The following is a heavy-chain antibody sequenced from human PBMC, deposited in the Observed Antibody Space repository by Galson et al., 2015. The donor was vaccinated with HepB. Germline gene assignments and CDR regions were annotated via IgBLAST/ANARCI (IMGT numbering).Heavy chain of an antibody. CDR1: GFTFSNAW. V-gene: IGHV3-15*01. J-gene: IGHJ4*02. CDR2: IKSKTDGGTT. Sequence: SLRLSCAASGFTFSNAWMSWVRQAPGKGLEWVGRIKSKTDGGTTDYAAPVKGRFTISRDDSKNTLYLQMNSLKTEDSAVYYCTTSLIVGAFGSFDYWGPGTLVTVSS. CDR3: TTSLIVGAFGSFDY. D-gene: IGHD1-26*01.